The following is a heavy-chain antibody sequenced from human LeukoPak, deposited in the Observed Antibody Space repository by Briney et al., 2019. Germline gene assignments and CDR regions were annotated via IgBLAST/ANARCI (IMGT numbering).Heavy chain of an antibody. CDR1: GGSVSSGSYY. CDR2: IYYSGST. Sequence: SETLSLTCTVSGGSVSSGSYYWSWIRQPPGKGLEWIGYIYYSGSTNYNPSLKSRVTISVDTSKNQFSLKLSSVTAADTAVYYCARDRERSAGKPQYYFDYWGQGTLVTVSS. J-gene: IGHJ4*02. D-gene: IGHD6-19*01. V-gene: IGHV4-61*01. CDR3: ARDRERSAGKPQYYFDY.